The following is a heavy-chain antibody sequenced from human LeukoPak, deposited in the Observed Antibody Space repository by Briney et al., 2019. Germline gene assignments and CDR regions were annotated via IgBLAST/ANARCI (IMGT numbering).Heavy chain of an antibody. CDR2: ISGSGAST. CDR3: AKVRFGVTARYYFDY. CDR1: GVTFSSYA. D-gene: IGHD3-10*01. Sequence: GGSLRLSCAASGVTFSSYAMSWVRQAPGKGLEWVSVISGSGASTYYADSVKGRFTISRDNSKNTLYLQMNSLRAEDTAVYYCAKVRFGVTARYYFDYWGQGTLVTVSS. J-gene: IGHJ4*02. V-gene: IGHV3-23*01.